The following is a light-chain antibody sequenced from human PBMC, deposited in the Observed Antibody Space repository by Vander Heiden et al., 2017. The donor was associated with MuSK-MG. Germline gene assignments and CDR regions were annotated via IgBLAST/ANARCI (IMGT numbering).Light chain of an antibody. CDR1: QGISSY. CDR3: QQPNSYPAIT. J-gene: IGKJ4*01. V-gene: IGKV1-9*01. CDR2: AAS. Sequence: DIQLTQSPSFLSASVGDRVTITCRASQGISSYLAWYQQKPGKAPKLLIYAASTLQSGVPSRFSGSGYGTEFTLTISSLQPEDFAPYYCQQPNSYPAITFGGGTKVEIK.